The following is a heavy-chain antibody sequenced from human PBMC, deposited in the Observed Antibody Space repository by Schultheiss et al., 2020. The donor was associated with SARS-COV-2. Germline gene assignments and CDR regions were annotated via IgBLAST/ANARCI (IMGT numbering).Heavy chain of an antibody. CDR1: AFTFSSYG. Sequence: GGSLRLSCAASAFTFSSYGMHWVRQAPGEGLEWVGIIWYDGSNKYYADSVKGRFTISRDNSKNTLYLQMNSLRAEDTAVYYCARGENIDYWGPGTLVTVSS. V-gene: IGHV3-33*08. CDR2: IWYDGSNK. J-gene: IGHJ4*02. CDR3: ARGENIDY.